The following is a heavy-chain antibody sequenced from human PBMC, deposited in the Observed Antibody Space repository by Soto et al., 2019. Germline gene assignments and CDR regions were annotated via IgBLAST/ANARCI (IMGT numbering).Heavy chain of an antibody. Sequence: QVQLVQSGAEVKKPGSSVKVSCKASGGTFSSYALTWVRQSPGQGLEWLGEIIPIFGTAHYAQKFQGRVTITADESTSTAYRELSSLRSEDTAVYYCARDRGTSSGYYPYWFDPWGQGTLVTVAS. CDR2: IIPIFGTA. D-gene: IGHD3-22*01. J-gene: IGHJ5*02. CDR1: GGTFSSYA. V-gene: IGHV1-69*12. CDR3: ARDRGTSSGYYPYWFDP.